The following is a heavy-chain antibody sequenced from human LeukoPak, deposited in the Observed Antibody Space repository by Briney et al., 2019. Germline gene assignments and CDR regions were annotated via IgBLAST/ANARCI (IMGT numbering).Heavy chain of an antibody. CDR2: IKQDETET. CDR1: GFSFSTHW. D-gene: IGHD7-27*01. Sequence: GGSLRLSCVASGFSFSTHWMAWVRQPPGAGPEWVANIKQDETETYYADAVRGRFTITRDNAKNSLYLQMDNLGGEDTAVYYCARDSGDRPQAVGYFFDYWGQGSLVTVSS. V-gene: IGHV3-7*01. J-gene: IGHJ4*02. CDR3: ARDSGDRPQAVGYFFDY.